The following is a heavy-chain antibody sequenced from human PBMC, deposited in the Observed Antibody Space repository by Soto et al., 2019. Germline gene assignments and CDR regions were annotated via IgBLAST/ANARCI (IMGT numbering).Heavy chain of an antibody. CDR1: GYTFTSYA. D-gene: IGHD5-18*01. J-gene: IGHJ4*02. V-gene: IGHV1-3*01. CDR2: INAGNGNT. CDR3: ARGLNGYLHYFDY. Sequence: QVQLVQSGAEVKKPGASVKVSCKASGYTFTSYAMHWVRQTAGQRLEWMGWINAGNGNTKYSQKFQGRVTITRDTSASTAYIELSSLRSEDTAVYYCARGLNGYLHYFDYWGQGTLVTVSS.